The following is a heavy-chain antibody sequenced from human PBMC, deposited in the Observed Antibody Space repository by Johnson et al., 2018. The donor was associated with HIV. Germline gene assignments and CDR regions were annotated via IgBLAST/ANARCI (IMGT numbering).Heavy chain of an antibody. CDR1: GFTFDDYG. V-gene: IGHV3-20*04. Sequence: EVQLVESGGGVVRPGGSLRLSCAASGFTFDDYGMSWVRQAPGKGLEWVSGINWNGGSTGYADSVKGRFTISRDNAKNSLYLQMNSLRAEDTAWYYCARRVRRGYSYGWDAVDIWGKGTMVTVSS. D-gene: IGHD5-18*01. CDR2: INWNGGST. CDR3: ARRVRRGYSYGWDAVDI. J-gene: IGHJ3*02.